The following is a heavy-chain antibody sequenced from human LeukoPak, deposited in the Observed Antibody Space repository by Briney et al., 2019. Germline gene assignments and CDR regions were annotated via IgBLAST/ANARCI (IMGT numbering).Heavy chain of an antibody. D-gene: IGHD3-3*01. Sequence: SETLSLTCTVSGGSISSYYWSWIRQPPGKGLEWIGYIYYSGSTNYNPSLKSRVTISVDTSKNQFSLKLSSVTAADTAVYYCARGVVIMPYYYYYMDVWGKGTTVTVSS. CDR1: GGSISSYY. CDR3: ARGVVIMPYYYYYMDV. CDR2: IYYSGST. J-gene: IGHJ6*03. V-gene: IGHV4-59*12.